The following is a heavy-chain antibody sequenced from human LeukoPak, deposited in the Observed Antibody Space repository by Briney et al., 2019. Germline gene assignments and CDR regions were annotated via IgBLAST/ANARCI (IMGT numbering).Heavy chain of an antibody. D-gene: IGHD1-26*01. Sequence: GGSLRLSCAASGFIFNDYYMSWIRQAPGKGLEWVSYVSISGSIIYYADSVKGRFTISRDNSKNTLYLQMNSLRAEDTAVYYCARSKVGATMGSIDYWGQGTLVTVSS. J-gene: IGHJ4*02. CDR3: ARSKVGATMGSIDY. CDR2: VSISGSII. CDR1: GFIFNDYY. V-gene: IGHV3-11*01.